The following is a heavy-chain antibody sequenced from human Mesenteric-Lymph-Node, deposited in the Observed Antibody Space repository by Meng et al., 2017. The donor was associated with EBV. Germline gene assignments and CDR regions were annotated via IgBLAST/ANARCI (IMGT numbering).Heavy chain of an antibody. CDR1: CGAICSSSYS. CDR2: FYYSGST. J-gene: IGHJ4*02. Sequence: GPGLANASATLSPTCAGLCGAICSSSYSLVWLGQPPGKGLDWIGSFYYSGSTYYNPSLKSRFTISVDTSKNQFSLKLSSVSAADTAVYYCARGPYDILTGYYNAYFDFWGQGTLVTVSS. V-gene: IGHV4-39*07. CDR3: ARGPYDILTGYYNAYFDF. D-gene: IGHD3-9*01.